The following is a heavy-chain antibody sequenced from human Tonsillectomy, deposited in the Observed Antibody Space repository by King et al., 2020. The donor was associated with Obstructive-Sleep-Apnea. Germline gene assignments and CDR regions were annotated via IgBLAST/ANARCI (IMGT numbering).Heavy chain of an antibody. J-gene: IGHJ5*02. D-gene: IGHD2-8*01. V-gene: IGHV5-51*01. Sequence: QLVQSGAVVKKPGESLKISCKGSGYSFTSYWIGWVRQMPGKGLEWMGMIFPGDSDTRYSPSFQGQVTISADRSITTAYLHWSSLRASDTAIYYCVRLRARRSYVILIDWFDPWGQGTLVTVSS. CDR3: VRLRARRSYVILIDWFDP. CDR1: GYSFTSYW. CDR2: IFPGDSDT.